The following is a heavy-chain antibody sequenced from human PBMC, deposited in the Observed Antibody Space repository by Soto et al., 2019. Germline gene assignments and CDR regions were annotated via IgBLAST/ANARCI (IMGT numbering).Heavy chain of an antibody. Sequence: QLQLQESGSGLVTPSQTLSLTCAVSGGSLSSGGYSWSWIRQPPGKGLEWIGYIYHSGSTYYNPSLKSRVTISVDRSKNQFSLKLSSVTAADTAVYYCARAGGLGAVAVDYWGQGTLVTVSS. V-gene: IGHV4-30-2*01. J-gene: IGHJ4*02. D-gene: IGHD6-19*01. CDR3: ARAGGLGAVAVDY. CDR2: IYHSGST. CDR1: GGSLSSGGYS.